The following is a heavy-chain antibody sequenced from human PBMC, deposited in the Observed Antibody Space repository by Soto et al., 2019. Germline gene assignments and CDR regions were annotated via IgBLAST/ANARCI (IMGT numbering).Heavy chain of an antibody. CDR2: IIPIFGTA. CDR3: ARALPRIQLWPTFDY. CDR1: GGTFSSYA. Sequence: ASVKVSCKASGGTFSSYAISWVRQAPGQGLEWMGGIIPIFGTANHAQKFQGRVTITADESTSTAYMELSSLRSEDTAVYYCARALPRIQLWPTFDYWGQGTLVTVSS. D-gene: IGHD5-18*01. J-gene: IGHJ4*02. V-gene: IGHV1-69*13.